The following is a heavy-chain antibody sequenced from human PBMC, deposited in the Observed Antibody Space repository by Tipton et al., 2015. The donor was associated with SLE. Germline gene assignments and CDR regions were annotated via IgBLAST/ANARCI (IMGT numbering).Heavy chain of an antibody. CDR2: ISWNSGSI. CDR3: AHTVPGNY. J-gene: IGHJ4*02. D-gene: IGHD3-10*01. Sequence: SLRLSCAASGFTFDDYAMHWVRQAPGKGLEWVSGISWNSGSIGYADSVKGRFTISRDNAQNSLYLQMNSLRAEDTALYYCAHTVPGNYWGQGTLVTVSS. V-gene: IGHV3-9*01. CDR1: GFTFDDYA.